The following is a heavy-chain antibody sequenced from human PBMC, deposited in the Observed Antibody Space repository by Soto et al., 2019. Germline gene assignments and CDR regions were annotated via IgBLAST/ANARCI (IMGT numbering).Heavy chain of an antibody. CDR3: ARHRTAWNSSPPRGWFDP. CDR2: IYYSGST. Sequence: SETLSLTCTVSGGSISSGDYYWSWIRQPPGKGLEWIGYIYYSGSTNYNPSLKSRVTISVDTSKNQFSLKLSSVTAADTAVYYCARHRTAWNSSPPRGWFDPWGQGTLVTVSS. CDR1: GGSISSGDYY. D-gene: IGHD1-1*01. V-gene: IGHV4-61*08. J-gene: IGHJ5*02.